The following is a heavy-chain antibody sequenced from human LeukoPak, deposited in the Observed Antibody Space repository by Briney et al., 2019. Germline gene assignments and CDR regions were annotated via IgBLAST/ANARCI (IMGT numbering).Heavy chain of an antibody. CDR2: ISPNSGGT. CDR3: ARGGGRYSVDY. D-gene: IGHD1-26*01. Sequence: ASVKVSCKASGYPFIDYYMHWVRQAPGQGLEWIGWISPNSGGTKYVQKFQGRVTMTRDTSITTVYMELSGLSFDDTAVYYCARGGGRYSVDYWGQGTLVIVSS. V-gene: IGHV1-2*02. CDR1: GYPFIDYY. J-gene: IGHJ4*02.